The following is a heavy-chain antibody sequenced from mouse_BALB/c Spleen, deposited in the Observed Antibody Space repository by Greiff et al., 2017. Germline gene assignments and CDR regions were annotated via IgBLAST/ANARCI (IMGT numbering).Heavy chain of an antibody. CDR1: GFTFSSFG. D-gene: IGHD2-2*01. CDR3: ARGWLRGYAMDY. Sequence: EVKVEESGGGLVQPGGSRKLSCAASGFTFSSFGMHWVRQAPEKGLEWVAYISSGSSTIYYAETVKGRFTISRDNPKNTLFLQMTSLRSEDTAMYYCARGWLRGYAMDYWGQGTSVTVSS. CDR2: ISSGSSTI. J-gene: IGHJ4*01. V-gene: IGHV5-17*02.